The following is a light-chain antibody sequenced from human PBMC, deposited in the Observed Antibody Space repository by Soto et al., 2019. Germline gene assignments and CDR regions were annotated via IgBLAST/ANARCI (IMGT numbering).Light chain of an antibody. J-gene: IGKJ4*01. CDR3: QQYGRARLT. CDR1: QSVTSY. Sequence: IGLTQSPGTLSLSPGERATLSCRASQSVTSYLAWYQQKPGQAPRLLIYGASFRATDVPDRFTAGGSGTDFTLTISRLEPEDYAVYYCQQYGRARLTFGGGTKV. CDR2: GAS. V-gene: IGKV3-20*01.